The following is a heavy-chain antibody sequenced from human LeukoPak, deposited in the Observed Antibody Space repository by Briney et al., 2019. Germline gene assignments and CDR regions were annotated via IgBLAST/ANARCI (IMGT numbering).Heavy chain of an antibody. Sequence: SVKVSCKASGGSFSNHAISWVRQAPGQGLEWMGGIIPISGTTNYAHKFQGRVTITAYESTSTLYMELRSLPSEDTAVYYCARWAGESSSWYPALFDYWGQGTLVTVSS. CDR2: IIPISGTT. V-gene: IGHV1-69*13. CDR1: GGSFSNHA. J-gene: IGHJ4*02. CDR3: ARWAGESSSWYPALFDY. D-gene: IGHD6-13*01.